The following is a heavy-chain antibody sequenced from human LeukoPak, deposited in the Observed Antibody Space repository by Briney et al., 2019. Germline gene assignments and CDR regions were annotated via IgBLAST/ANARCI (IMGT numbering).Heavy chain of an antibody. CDR3: ARGGLWFGELLYNWFDP. J-gene: IGHJ5*02. Sequence: SETLSLPCTVPGGSISSSSYYWGWIRQPPGKGLEWIGSIYYSGSTYYNPSLKSRVTISVDTSKNQSSLKLSSVTAADTAVYYCARGGLWFGELLYNWFDPWGQGTLVTVSS. D-gene: IGHD3-10*01. CDR1: GGSISSSSYY. V-gene: IGHV4-39*07. CDR2: IYYSGST.